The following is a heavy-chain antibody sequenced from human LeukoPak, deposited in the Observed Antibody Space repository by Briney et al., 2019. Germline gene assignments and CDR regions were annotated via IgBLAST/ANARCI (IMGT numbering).Heavy chain of an antibody. CDR3: ATLPRGPTGYVGYGGEDY. CDR2: ITGSGGNT. V-gene: IGHV3-23*01. Sequence: GGALSLSCAASGFTFSIHAMTWVRQAPGKGLQWVSAITGSGGNTYYAESVKGRFTMSRDNSKNTLYLRMNGLRAEDTAVYYCATLPRGPTGYVGYGGEDYWGQGTLVTVSS. CDR1: GFTFSIHA. J-gene: IGHJ4*02. D-gene: IGHD5-12*01.